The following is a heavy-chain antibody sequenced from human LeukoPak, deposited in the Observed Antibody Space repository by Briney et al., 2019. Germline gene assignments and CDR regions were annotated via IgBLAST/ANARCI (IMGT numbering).Heavy chain of an antibody. CDR2: ISGSGGST. Sequence: GGSLRLSCAASGFTFSSYAMSWVRQAPGKGLEWVSAISGSGGSTYYADSVKGRFTISRDNSKSTLYLQLNSLRAEDTAVYYCAKDRRIQLWLGFDYWGQGTLVTVSS. CDR3: AKDRRIQLWLGFDY. J-gene: IGHJ4*02. V-gene: IGHV3-23*01. D-gene: IGHD5-18*01. CDR1: GFTFSSYA.